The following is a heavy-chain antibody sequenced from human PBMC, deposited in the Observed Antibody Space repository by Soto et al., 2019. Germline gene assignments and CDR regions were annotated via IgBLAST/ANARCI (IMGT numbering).Heavy chain of an antibody. V-gene: IGHV3-23*01. CDR2: ISGSGGST. J-gene: IGHJ3*02. CDR1: GFTFSSYA. D-gene: IGHD6-25*01. Sequence: GGSLRLSCAASGFTFSSYAMSWVLQAPGKGLEWVSAISGSGGSTYYADSVKGRFTISRDNSKNTLYLQMNSLRAEDTAVYYCANQARLPGDAFDIWGQGTMVTVSS. CDR3: ANQARLPGDAFDI.